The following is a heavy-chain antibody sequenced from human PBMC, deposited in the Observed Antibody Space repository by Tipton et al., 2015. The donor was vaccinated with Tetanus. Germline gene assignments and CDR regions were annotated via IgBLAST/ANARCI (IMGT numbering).Heavy chain of an antibody. Sequence: SLRLSCAASGFTFSTYSMNWVRQAPGKGLEWVSSISSSSYIYYADSVSGRFTISRDNSKNTLYLQMNSLRAEDTAVYYCAKAPSLGDAFDIWGQGTMVTVSS. CDR2: ISSSSYI. CDR1: GFTFSTYS. V-gene: IGHV3-21*04. J-gene: IGHJ3*02. CDR3: AKAPSLGDAFDI. D-gene: IGHD3-16*02.